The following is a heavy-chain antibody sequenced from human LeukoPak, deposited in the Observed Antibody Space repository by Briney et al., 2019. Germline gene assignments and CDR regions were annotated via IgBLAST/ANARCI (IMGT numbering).Heavy chain of an antibody. Sequence: GGSLRLXCAASGFTVSSNYMSWVRQAPGKGLEWVSVIYSGGSTYYADSVKGRFTISRDNSKNTLYLQMNSLRAEDTAVYYCASEQLVRPYWGQGTLVTVSS. CDR2: IYSGGST. V-gene: IGHV3-66*02. D-gene: IGHD6-6*01. CDR1: GFTVSSNY. CDR3: ASEQLVRPY. J-gene: IGHJ4*02.